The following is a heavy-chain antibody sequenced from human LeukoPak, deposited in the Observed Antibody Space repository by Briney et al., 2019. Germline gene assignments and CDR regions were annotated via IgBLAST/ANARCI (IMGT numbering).Heavy chain of an antibody. V-gene: IGHV4-59*01. CDR3: ARGYGDFRVEGRYFHS. D-gene: IGHD4-17*01. J-gene: IGHJ4*02. CDR2: VHYSGTA. CDR1: DGSITNYD. Sequence: SETLSLTCTVSDGSITNYDWSWVRQPPGNGLEFIGHVHYSGTANHNPSLRSRVTISIDTSKKHFFLKLKSVTAADTAVYYCARGYGDFRVEGRYFHSWGQGTLVTVSS.